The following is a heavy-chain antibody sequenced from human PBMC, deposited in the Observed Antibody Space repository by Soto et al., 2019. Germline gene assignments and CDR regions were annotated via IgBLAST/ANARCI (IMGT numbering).Heavy chain of an antibody. D-gene: IGHD3-10*01. Sequence: SESMPLTCAVYGGSLSGYYWSWIRQHPGTGLEKNGQINHSGRINYIPSLKCRGTISVDTAKNQFSLKLSSVTAADTAVYDCARDRFRVRGWTVACDNWGQVTMVT. CDR2: INHSGRI. J-gene: IGHJ3*02. CDR1: GGSLSGYY. V-gene: IGHV4-34*01. CDR3: ARDRFRVRGWTVACDN.